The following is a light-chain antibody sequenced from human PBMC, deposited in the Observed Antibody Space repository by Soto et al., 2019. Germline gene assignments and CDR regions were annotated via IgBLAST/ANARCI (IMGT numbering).Light chain of an antibody. V-gene: IGLV2-11*01. CDR2: DVN. Sequence: QAVVTQPRSVSGSPGQSVTISCTGTSNDVGGYNYVSWYQQHPGKAPKLMIYDVNKGPSGVPDRFSGSKSGNTASLTISGLQAEDEADYYCYSYAGTYTLGVFGTGTKLTVL. CDR3: YSYAGTYTLGV. J-gene: IGLJ1*01. CDR1: SNDVGGYNY.